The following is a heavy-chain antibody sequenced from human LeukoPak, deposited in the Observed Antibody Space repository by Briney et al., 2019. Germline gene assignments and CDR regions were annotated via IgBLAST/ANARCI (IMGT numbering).Heavy chain of an antibody. J-gene: IGHJ4*02. D-gene: IGHD2-2*02. CDR2: IKQDGSEK. Sequence: GGSLRLSCAASGFTFSNYWMTWVRQAPGKGLEWVANIKQDGSEKYYVDSAKGRITISRDNAKNSLYLQMNSLRAEDTAVYYCARDRFVYTHWGQGTLVAVSS. CDR1: GFTFSNYW. V-gene: IGHV3-7*01. CDR3: ARDRFVYTH.